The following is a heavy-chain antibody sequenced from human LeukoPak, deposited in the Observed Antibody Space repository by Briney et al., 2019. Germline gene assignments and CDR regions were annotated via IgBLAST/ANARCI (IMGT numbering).Heavy chain of an antibody. V-gene: IGHV3-23*01. Sequence: GGSLRLSCAASGFTFSSYWMTWVRQAPGKGLEWVSAISGSGGSTYYADSVKGRFTISRDNSKNTLYLQMNSLRAEDTAVYYCATAVRGVINYYYGMDVWGQGTTVTVSS. CDR2: ISGSGGST. CDR1: GFTFSSYW. J-gene: IGHJ6*02. D-gene: IGHD3-10*01. CDR3: ATAVRGVINYYYGMDV.